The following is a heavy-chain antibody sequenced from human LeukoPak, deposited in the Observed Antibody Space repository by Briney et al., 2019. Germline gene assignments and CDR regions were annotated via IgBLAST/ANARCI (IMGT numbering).Heavy chain of an antibody. CDR1: GYTFTVYY. V-gene: IGHV1-2*02. Sequence: GASVTVSFTASGYTFTVYYMHWVRQAPGQGLEWMGWINPNSGGTNYAQKFQERVTITRDMSTSTAYIEMSSLRAEDTAVYYCARSEYSGYDYGYYFDYWGWGTVIPVSS. CDR3: ARSEYSGYDYGYYFDY. CDR2: INPNSGGT. J-gene: IGHJ4*02. D-gene: IGHD5-12*01.